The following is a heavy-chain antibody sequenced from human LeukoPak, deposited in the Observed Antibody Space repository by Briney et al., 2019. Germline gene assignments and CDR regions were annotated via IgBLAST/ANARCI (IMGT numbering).Heavy chain of an antibody. D-gene: IGHD1-1*01. Sequence: SETLSLTCTVSGGSINSNTSYWGWIRQPPGKGLEWIGSITSSGSTYYNPSHNSRLIVSIDTSKNQFSLQLRSVTAADTAVYYCSRRSGTNYYYYYYGLDVWGQGTTVAVSS. CDR3: SRRSGTNYYYYYYGLDV. V-gene: IGHV4-39*01. J-gene: IGHJ6*02. CDR1: GGSINSNTSY. CDR2: ITSSGST.